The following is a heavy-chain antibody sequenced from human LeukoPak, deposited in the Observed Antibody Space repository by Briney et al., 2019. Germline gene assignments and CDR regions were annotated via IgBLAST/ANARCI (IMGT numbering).Heavy chain of an antibody. CDR2: ISYDGSNK. CDR1: GFTFSSYG. Sequence: GSLRLSCAASGFTFSSYGMHWVRQAPGKGLEWVAVISYDGSNKYYADSVKGRFTISRDNSKNTLYLQMNSLRAEDTAVYYCAKDLDVSGSYIYWEDWGQGTLVTVSS. J-gene: IGHJ4*02. D-gene: IGHD1-26*01. V-gene: IGHV3-30*18. CDR3: AKDLDVSGSYIYWED.